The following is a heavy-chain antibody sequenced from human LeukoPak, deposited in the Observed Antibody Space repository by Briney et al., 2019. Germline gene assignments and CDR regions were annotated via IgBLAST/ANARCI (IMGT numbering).Heavy chain of an antibody. J-gene: IGHJ4*02. D-gene: IGHD3-22*01. CDR2: IYTSGST. CDR3: TRLEGGYYDSSGYYSY. CDR1: GGSISSGSYY. Sequence: PSETLSLTCTVSGGSISSGSYYWSWIRQPAGKGLEWIGRIYTSGSTNYNPSLKSRVTISVDTSKNQFSLKLSSVTAADTAVYYCTRLEGGYYDSSGYYSYWGQGTLVTVSS. V-gene: IGHV4-61*02.